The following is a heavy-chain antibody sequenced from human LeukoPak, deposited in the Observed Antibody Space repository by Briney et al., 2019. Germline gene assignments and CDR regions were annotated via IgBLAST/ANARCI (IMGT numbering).Heavy chain of an antibody. CDR1: GFTGSSHY. V-gene: IGHV3-66*01. CDR3: ARDIGGTVEVATMNY. J-gene: IGHJ4*02. D-gene: IGHD5-24*01. Sequence: GGSLRLSCVASGFTGSSHYMSWVRQAPGKGLEWVSVIYRGDGTYYADSVRGRFTISRDNSRNTVYLQMNSLRVEDTAVYYCARDIGGTVEVATMNYWGRGTLVTVSS. CDR2: IYRGDGT.